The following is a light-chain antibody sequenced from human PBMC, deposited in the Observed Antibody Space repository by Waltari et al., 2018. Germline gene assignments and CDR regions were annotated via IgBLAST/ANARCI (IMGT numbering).Light chain of an antibody. V-gene: IGLV2-11*01. CDR2: DVS. CDR1: SSDVGVYNY. Sequence: QSALTQPRSVSGSPGQSVTISCTGTSSDVGVYNYVSWYQQHPGKAPKLMICDVSKRPSGVPDRFSGSNSGNTASLTISGLQAEDEADYYCCSYAGSYTLVFGGGTKLTVL. J-gene: IGLJ2*01. CDR3: CSYAGSYTLV.